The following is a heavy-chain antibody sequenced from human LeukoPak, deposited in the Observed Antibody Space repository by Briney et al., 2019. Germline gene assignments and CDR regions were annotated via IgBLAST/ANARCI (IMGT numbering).Heavy chain of an antibody. CDR2: IYTSGST. CDR3: ATGMIAATLMWGMDV. J-gene: IGHJ6*02. V-gene: IGHV4-4*07. Sequence: VKPSETLSLTCTVSGGSISSYYWSWIRQPAGKGLEWIGRIYTSGSTNYNPSLKSRVTMSVDTSKNQFSLKLSSVTAADTAVYYCATGMIAATLMWGMDVWGQGTTVTVSS. D-gene: IGHD6-25*01. CDR1: GGSISSYY.